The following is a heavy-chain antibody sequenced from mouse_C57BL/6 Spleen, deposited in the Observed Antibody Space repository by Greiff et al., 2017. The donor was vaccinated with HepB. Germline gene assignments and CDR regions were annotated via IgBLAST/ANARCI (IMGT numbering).Heavy chain of an antibody. Sequence: EVHLVESGGGLVQPGGSMKLSCAASGFTFSDAWMDWVRQSPEKGLEWVAEIRNKANNHATYYAESVKGRFTISRDDSKSSVYLQMNSLRAEDTGIYYCTRHGYYEKDYFDYWGQGTTLTVSS. CDR1: GFTFSDAW. CDR2: IRNKANNHAT. J-gene: IGHJ2*01. CDR3: TRHGYYEKDYFDY. D-gene: IGHD2-3*01. V-gene: IGHV6-6*01.